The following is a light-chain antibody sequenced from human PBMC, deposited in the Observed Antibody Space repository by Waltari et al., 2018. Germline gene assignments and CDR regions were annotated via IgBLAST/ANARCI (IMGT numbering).Light chain of an antibody. Sequence: DIQMNQSPSSLPASVGDRVNISCRASHRISSYLKWYQQKPGKAPRLLIYGATSLQSGVPSRFSGSGSGTDFTLTISSLQPEDFATYYCQQTYRTPRTFGQGTKVDI. J-gene: IGKJ1*01. CDR2: GAT. CDR1: HRISSY. CDR3: QQTYRTPRT. V-gene: IGKV1-39*01.